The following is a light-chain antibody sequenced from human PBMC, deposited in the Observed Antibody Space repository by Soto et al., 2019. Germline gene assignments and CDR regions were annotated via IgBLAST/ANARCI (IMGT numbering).Light chain of an antibody. V-gene: IGKV1-39*01. Sequence: DIQMPQSPSSLSASVEDRVIITCRASQSISNHLNWYQQKPGKAPKLLIFAASSLQSGVPSRFSGSRSGPDFTLTISSLQPEDFATYYCQQSYSSPPTFGQGAK. CDR2: AAS. CDR3: QQSYSSPPT. J-gene: IGKJ1*01. CDR1: QSISNH.